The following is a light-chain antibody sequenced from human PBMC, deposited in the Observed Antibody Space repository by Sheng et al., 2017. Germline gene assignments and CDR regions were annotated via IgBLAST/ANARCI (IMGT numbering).Light chain of an antibody. Sequence: QMTQSPSSLSASVGDSVIITCRASQSITAYLNWYHQRPGKAPQLLIYAASILERGVPSRFIGSGSDTEFTLIINSLQHEDFGTYYCQQSTDKPITFGGGTKVDIK. V-gene: IGKV1-39*01. CDR1: QSITAY. CDR2: AAS. J-gene: IGKJ4*01. CDR3: QQSTDKPIT.